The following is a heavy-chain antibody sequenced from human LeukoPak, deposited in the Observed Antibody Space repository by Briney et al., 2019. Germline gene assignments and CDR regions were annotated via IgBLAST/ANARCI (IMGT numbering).Heavy chain of an antibody. CDR3: AREVGWLHPEGAFDI. V-gene: IGHV4-38-2*02. CDR2: IYHSGTT. CDR1: GYSITNDYY. J-gene: IGHJ3*02. Sequence: SETLSLTCTVSGYSITNDYYWGWIRQPPGKGLEWIGSIYHSGTTYYNPSLKSRVSISGDTSKNQFSLKLSSVTAADTAVYYCAREVGWLHPEGAFDIWGQGTMVTVSS. D-gene: IGHD5-12*01.